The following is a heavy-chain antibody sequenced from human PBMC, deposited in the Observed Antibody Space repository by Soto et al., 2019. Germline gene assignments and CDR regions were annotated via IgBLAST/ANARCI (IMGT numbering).Heavy chain of an antibody. Sequence: RLSCAASGFTFSDYYMSWIRQAPGKGLEWVSYISSSGSTIYYADSVKGRFTISRDNAKNSLYLQMNSLRAEDTAVYYCARGALSAVTGKEHNWFDPWGQGTLVTVSS. CDR3: ARGALSAVTGKEHNWFDP. V-gene: IGHV3-11*01. J-gene: IGHJ5*02. CDR2: ISSSGSTI. CDR1: GFTFSDYY. D-gene: IGHD1-26*01.